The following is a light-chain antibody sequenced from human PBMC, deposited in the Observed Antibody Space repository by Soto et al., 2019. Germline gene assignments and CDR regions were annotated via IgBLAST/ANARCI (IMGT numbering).Light chain of an antibody. CDR3: LKYQSYPWT. CDR1: QGIRND. J-gene: IGKJ1*01. CDR2: GVS. V-gene: IGKV1-17*01. Sequence: DIQMTQSPSSLSASVGDRVTITCRASQGIRNDLGWYQEKPGKAPKRLIYGVSTLQSGVPSRFGGSGSGTDFTLTISSLQPEDLATDYCLKYQSYPWTFGQGTKVELK.